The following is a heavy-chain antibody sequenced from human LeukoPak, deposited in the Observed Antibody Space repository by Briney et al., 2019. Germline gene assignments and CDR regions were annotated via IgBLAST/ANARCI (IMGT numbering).Heavy chain of an antibody. Sequence: SETLSLTCAVYGGSFSGYYWSWIRQPPGKGLEWIGEINHSGSTNYNPSPKSRVTISVDTSKNQFSLKLSSVTAADTAVYYCARVRTPWDVWGSYRYYNWFDPWGQGTLVTVSS. J-gene: IGHJ5*02. CDR3: ARVRTPWDVWGSYRYYNWFDP. CDR2: INHSGST. CDR1: GGSFSGYY. D-gene: IGHD3-16*02. V-gene: IGHV4-34*01.